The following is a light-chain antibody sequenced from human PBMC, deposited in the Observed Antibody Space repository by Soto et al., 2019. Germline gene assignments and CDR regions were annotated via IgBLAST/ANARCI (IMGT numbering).Light chain of an antibody. J-gene: IGKJ2*01. CDR1: QSISSW. V-gene: IGKV1-5*01. CDR2: DAS. CDR3: QQYNSYRYT. Sequence: DIQMTQSPSTLSASVGDRVTITCRASQSISSWLAWYQQKPGKAPKLLIYDASSLESGVPSRFSGSGSGTEFTLTISSLQPDDFATYYCQQYNSYRYTFGGGTKLEIK.